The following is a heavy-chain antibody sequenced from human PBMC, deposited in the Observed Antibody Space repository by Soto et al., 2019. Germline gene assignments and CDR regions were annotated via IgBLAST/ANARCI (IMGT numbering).Heavy chain of an antibody. CDR1: GFTFSGYS. CDR3: ARDAWRADI. CDR2: ISSSGGTI. J-gene: IGHJ3*02. Sequence: RLSCVVSGFTFSGYSMNLVRQPPGKGLEWVSYISSSGGTINYADSVKGRFTISRDNAKNSLFLQMNSLRDEDTALYYCARDAWRADIWGQGTMVTVSS. D-gene: IGHD5-12*01. V-gene: IGHV3-48*02.